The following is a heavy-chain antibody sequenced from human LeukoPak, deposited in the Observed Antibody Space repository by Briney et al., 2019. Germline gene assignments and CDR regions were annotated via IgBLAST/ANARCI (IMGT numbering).Heavy chain of an antibody. CDR3: ASGGYYDSSGYYWIDY. V-gene: IGHV3-30-3*01. D-gene: IGHD3-22*01. CDR1: GFTFSSYW. Sequence: GGSLRLSCAASGFTFSSYWMSWVRQAPGKGLEWVAVISYDGSNKYYADSVKGRFTISRDNSKNTLYLQMNSLRAEDTAVYYCASGGYYDSSGYYWIDYWGQGTLVTVSS. J-gene: IGHJ4*02. CDR2: ISYDGSNK.